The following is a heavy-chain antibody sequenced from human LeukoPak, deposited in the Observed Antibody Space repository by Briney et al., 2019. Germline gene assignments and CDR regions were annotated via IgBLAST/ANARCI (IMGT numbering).Heavy chain of an antibody. CDR1: GFAVSSNY. V-gene: IGHV3-66*01. D-gene: IGHD3-10*01. J-gene: IGHJ4*02. CDR3: ARGTPLLGFDY. Sequence: PGGSLRLSCAASGFAVSSNYMSWARQAPGKGLEWASVIYAGGSTYYADSVKGRFTISRDNSKNTLYLQMNSLRAEDTAVYYCARGTPLLGFDYWGQGTLVTVSS. CDR2: IYAGGST.